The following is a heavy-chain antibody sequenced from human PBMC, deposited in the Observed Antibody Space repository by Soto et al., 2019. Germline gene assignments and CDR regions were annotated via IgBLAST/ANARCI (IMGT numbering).Heavy chain of an antibody. V-gene: IGHV3-7*04. CDR3: ARGVSDSSWYWRD. CDR2: IKEDGSQI. J-gene: IGHJ4*02. D-gene: IGHD6-13*01. CDR1: GLIFSNYW. Sequence: DVQLVESGGGLVQPGGSLRLSCTASGLIFSNYWMTWVRQAPGKGPEWVANIKEDGSQIDYVDSVKGRFTVSRDNAKNSVYLQMNTLSVEDTAIYYCARGVSDSSWYWRDWGQGALVTVSS.